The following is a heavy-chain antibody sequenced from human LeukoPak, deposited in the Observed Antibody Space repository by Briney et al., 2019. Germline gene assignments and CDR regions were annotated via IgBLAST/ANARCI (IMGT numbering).Heavy chain of an antibody. V-gene: IGHV3-23*01. Sequence: GGSLRLSCAASGFTFSSYGMTWVRQAPGKGLEWVSGISGSGYSTYYTDSVKGRFTISRDNSRDNSQNTLYLQMNSLRAEDTAVYYCAKGYYYDSSVYPLFYAMDVWGQGTTVTASS. J-gene: IGHJ6*02. CDR2: ISGSGYST. D-gene: IGHD3-22*01. CDR1: GFTFSSYG. CDR3: AKGYYYDSSVYPLFYAMDV.